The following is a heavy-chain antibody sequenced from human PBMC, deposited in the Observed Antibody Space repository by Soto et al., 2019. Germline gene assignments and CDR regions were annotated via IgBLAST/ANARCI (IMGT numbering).Heavy chain of an antibody. V-gene: IGHV4-61*01. CDR1: GDSISSDNYY. Sequence: PSETLSLTCTVSGDSISSDNYYWSWVRQPPGKGLEWIGDIFHSGSTNYNPSLKTRVTISVDTSKNQFPLKLSSVTAADTAVYYCARGPAYYYDSSGYNWGQGTLVTVSS. D-gene: IGHD3-22*01. J-gene: IGHJ4*02. CDR3: ARGPAYYYDSSGYN. CDR2: IFHSGST.